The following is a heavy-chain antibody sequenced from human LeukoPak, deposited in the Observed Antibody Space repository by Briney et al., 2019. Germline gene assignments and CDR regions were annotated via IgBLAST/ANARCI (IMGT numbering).Heavy chain of an antibody. J-gene: IGHJ4*02. CDR3: ARLMITFGGVIVKDY. CDR2: INHSGST. Sequence: PSETLSLTCTVSGGSISSYYWSWIRQPPGKGLEWIGEINHSGSTNYNPSLKSRVTISVDTSKNQFSLKLSSVTAADTAVYYCARLMITFGGVIVKDYWGQGTLVTVSS. V-gene: IGHV4-34*01. D-gene: IGHD3-16*02. CDR1: GGSISSYY.